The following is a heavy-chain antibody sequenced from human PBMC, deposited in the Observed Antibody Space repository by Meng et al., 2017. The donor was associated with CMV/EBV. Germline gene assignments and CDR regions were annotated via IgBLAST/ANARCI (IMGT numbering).Heavy chain of an antibody. CDR1: GFTFSSYG. D-gene: IGHD6-19*01. CDR3: AKLLVVAGTVGRTKGAYRDY. J-gene: IGHJ4*02. CDR2: IRYDGSNK. V-gene: IGHV3-30*02. Sequence: GEPLKISCAASGFTFSSYGMHWVRQAPGKGLEWVAFIRYDGSNKYYADSVKGRFTISRDNSKNTLYLQMNSLRAEDTAVYYCAKLLVVAGTVGRTKGAYRDYWGQGTLVTVSS.